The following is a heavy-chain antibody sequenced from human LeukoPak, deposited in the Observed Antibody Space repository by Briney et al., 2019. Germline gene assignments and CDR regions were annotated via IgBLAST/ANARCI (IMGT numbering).Heavy chain of an antibody. CDR1: GFTFSSYG. V-gene: IGHV3-30*03. CDR2: ISYDGSNK. D-gene: IGHD5-18*01. CDR3: ATDGVDTAMAFYFDY. Sequence: PGRSLRLSCAASGFTFSSYGMRGVRQAPGKGLEWVAVISYDGSNKYYADSVKGRFTISRDNSKNTLYLQMNSLRAEDTAVYYCATDGVDTAMAFYFDYWGQGTLVTVSS. J-gene: IGHJ4*02.